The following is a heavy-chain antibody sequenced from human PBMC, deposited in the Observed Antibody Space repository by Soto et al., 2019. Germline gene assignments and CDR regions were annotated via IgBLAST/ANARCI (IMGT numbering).Heavy chain of an antibody. V-gene: IGHV3-30*18. CDR1: VFTFSISG. CDR3: EKDLREATVTKTGMEV. Sequence: PGESXGLCGARSVFTFSISGIRWVRHAPGKGLEWVAVISYDGSNKYYADSVKGRFNISRQNSKNTLYLQMKSMRADYKAVYHCEKDLREATVTKTGMEVWGQGPTV. J-gene: IGHJ6*01. CDR2: ISYDGSNK. D-gene: IGHD4-17*01.